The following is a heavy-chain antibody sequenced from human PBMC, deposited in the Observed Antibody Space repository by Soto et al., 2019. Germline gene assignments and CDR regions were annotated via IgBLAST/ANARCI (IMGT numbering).Heavy chain of an antibody. CDR1: GFTLSNAW. Sequence: EVQLVQSGGGLVKPGGSLRLSCAESGFTLSNAWMNWVRQAPGKGLEWVGRIKTKADGGTIDYGTTDYAAPVKGRFTISTKDSKNTLYLQMNSLKTEDTGVYFCATTTLTSSPGALDIWSQGTMVTVSS. D-gene: IGHD4-17*01. CDR3: ATTTLTSSPGALDI. J-gene: IGHJ3*02. V-gene: IGHV3-15*01. CDR2: IKTKADGGTIDYGTT.